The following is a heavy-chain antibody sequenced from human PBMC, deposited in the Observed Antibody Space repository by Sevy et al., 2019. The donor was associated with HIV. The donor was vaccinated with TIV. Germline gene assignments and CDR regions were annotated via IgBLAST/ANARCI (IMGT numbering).Heavy chain of an antibody. CDR2: IYPGVSDT. D-gene: IGHD1-1*01. CDR1: GYSFTSYW. V-gene: IGHV5-51*01. Sequence: GESLKISCKGSGYSFTSYWIGWVRQMPGKGLEWMGIIYPGVSDTRYSPSFQGQVTISADKSINTAYLQWSSLKASDTAMCYCARQDPTYYYGMDVWGQGTTVTVSS. J-gene: IGHJ6*02. CDR3: ARQDPTYYYGMDV.